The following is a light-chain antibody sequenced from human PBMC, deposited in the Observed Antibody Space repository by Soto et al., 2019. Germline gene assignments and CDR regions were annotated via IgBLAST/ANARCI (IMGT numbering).Light chain of an antibody. CDR1: QSITNY. V-gene: IGKV3-11*01. CDR2: ATS. Sequence: EIVLTQSPATLSLSPGERATLSCRASQSITNYLGWYQQKPGQAPRLLIYATSNRATGIPARFSGSGSGTDFTLTISSLKPEDFSVYYCQQRYSWPVTFGQGTRLEIK. J-gene: IGKJ5*01. CDR3: QQRYSWPVT.